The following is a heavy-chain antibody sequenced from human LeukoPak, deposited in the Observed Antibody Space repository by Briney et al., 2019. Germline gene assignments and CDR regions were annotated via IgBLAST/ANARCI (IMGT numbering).Heavy chain of an antibody. Sequence: PSETLSLICSVTGDSIASHTFFWSWIRQPLGKGLAWIGSLYYGVNTYYNPSLKSRVTISGDTANNQFSLKLNSVTPTDTALYYCVGHLSPLRGDDYKWHDYWGQGALVTVSS. CDR1: GDSIASHTFF. J-gene: IGHJ4*02. D-gene: IGHD5-24*01. V-gene: IGHV4-39*01. CDR2: LYYGVNT. CDR3: VGHLSPLRGDDYKWHDY.